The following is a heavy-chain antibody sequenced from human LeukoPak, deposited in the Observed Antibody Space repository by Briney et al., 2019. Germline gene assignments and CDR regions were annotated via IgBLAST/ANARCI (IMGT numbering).Heavy chain of an antibody. CDR2: ISSSGSTM. D-gene: IGHD3-22*01. J-gene: IGHJ4*02. CDR3: SRGDPYDSSGYYCDYFDY. Sequence: GGSLRLSRAPSGITFSDYYMSWIRQAPGKGLEWVSYISSSGSTMYYADSVKGRFTISRDNAKNSLYLQMNSLRAEATAVYYCSRGDPYDSSGYYCDYFDYWGQGTLVTVSS. CDR1: GITFSDYY. V-gene: IGHV3-11*01.